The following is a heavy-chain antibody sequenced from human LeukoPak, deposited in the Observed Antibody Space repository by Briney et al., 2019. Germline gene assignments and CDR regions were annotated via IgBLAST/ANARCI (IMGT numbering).Heavy chain of an antibody. V-gene: IGHV1-18*04. CDR2: ISAYSGNT. Sequence: ASVKVSCKASGFTFTSYGFNWVRQAPGQGLEWMGWISAYSGNTNFAQKFQGRVTMTTDTSTRTVYKELRSLRSDDTAVYYCARDGVEMATYYYYAMDVWGQGTTVTVSS. D-gene: IGHD5-24*01. J-gene: IGHJ6*02. CDR3: ARDGVEMATYYYYAMDV. CDR1: GFTFTSYG.